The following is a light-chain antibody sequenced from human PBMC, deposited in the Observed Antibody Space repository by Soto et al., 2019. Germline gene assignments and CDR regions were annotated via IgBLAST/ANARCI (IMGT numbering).Light chain of an antibody. Sequence: DIQMTQSPSTLSASVGDRVTITCRASQSISSWLAWYQQKPGKAPKLLIYDASSLESGVPSRFSGSGSGTEFTLTISSLQPDDLATYYCQQYNSYPVTFGQGTKVEIK. CDR3: QQYNSYPVT. V-gene: IGKV1-5*01. J-gene: IGKJ1*01. CDR1: QSISSW. CDR2: DAS.